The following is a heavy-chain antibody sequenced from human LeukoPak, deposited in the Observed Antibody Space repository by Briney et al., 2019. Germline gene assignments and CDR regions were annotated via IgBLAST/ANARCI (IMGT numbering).Heavy chain of an antibody. CDR2: IWYDGSNK. CDR3: ARDRWSSGWPLDY. V-gene: IGHV3-33*01. CDR1: GFTFSSYG. J-gene: IGHJ4*02. Sequence: GGSLRLSCAASGFTFSSYGMHWVRQAPGKGLEWVAVIWYDGSNKYYADSVKGRFTISRDNSKNTLYLQMNSLRAEDTAVYYCARDRWSSGWPLDYWGQGTLVTVSS. D-gene: IGHD6-19*01.